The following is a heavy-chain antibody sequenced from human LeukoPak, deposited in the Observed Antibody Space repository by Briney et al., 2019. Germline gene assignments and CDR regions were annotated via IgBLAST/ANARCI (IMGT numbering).Heavy chain of an antibody. J-gene: IGHJ4*02. CDR2: IYFSGST. CDR3: AGGGHYGDLFVY. CDR1: GGSISSSDYY. D-gene: IGHD4-17*01. V-gene: IGHV4-39*01. Sequence: KPSETLSLTCTVSGGSISSSDYYWGWIRQPPGKGLEWIGSIYFSGSTYYNPSLKSRVTISVDTSKSQFSLKVRSVTAADTSVYFCAGGGHYGDLFVYWGQGTLVTVSS.